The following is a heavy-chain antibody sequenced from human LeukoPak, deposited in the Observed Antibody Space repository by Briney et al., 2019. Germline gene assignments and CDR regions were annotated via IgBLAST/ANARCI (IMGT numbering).Heavy chain of an antibody. V-gene: IGHV3-33*01. CDR3: ASEAVTGLFLYY. CDR1: GFAFNTYG. Sequence: GRSLRLSCAASGFAFNTYGMHWVRQAPGKGREWVAVLWYEGSNKYYADSVKARFTFSRDNSKNTLDLQVNNQRAGDRAVYVCASEAVTGLFLYYWGPGT. J-gene: IGHJ4*03. D-gene: IGHD1-20*01. CDR2: LWYEGSNK.